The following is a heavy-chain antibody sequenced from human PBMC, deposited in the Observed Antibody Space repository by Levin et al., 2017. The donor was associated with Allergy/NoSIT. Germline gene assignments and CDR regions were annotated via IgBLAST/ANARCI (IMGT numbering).Heavy chain of an antibody. Sequence: GGSLRLSCAASVFTFTNHWMTWVRQAPGKRLEWVAHIPRGESGVYYADPVKGRFACSRDNGKASVYLQMNNLRVDDTAVYYCVRDSDWSFNHWGQGTLVTVSS. D-gene: IGHD6-19*01. CDR3: VRDSDWSFNH. CDR1: VFTFTNHW. V-gene: IGHV3-7*01. J-gene: IGHJ4*02. CDR2: IPRGESGV.